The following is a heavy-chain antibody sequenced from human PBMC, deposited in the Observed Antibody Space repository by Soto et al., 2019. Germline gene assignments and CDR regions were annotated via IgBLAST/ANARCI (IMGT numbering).Heavy chain of an antibody. D-gene: IGHD3-22*01. V-gene: IGHV1-18*04. Sequence: GSSVKVSCKASGYTFTSYGISWVRQAPGQGLDWMGWISAYNGNTNYAQKLQGRVTMTTDTSTSTAYMELRSLRSGDTAVYYCASGGYYYDSSGYYYTPLDPWAQGTLVTVSS. CDR3: ASGGYYYDSSGYYYTPLDP. CDR2: ISAYNGNT. CDR1: GYTFTSYG. J-gene: IGHJ5*02.